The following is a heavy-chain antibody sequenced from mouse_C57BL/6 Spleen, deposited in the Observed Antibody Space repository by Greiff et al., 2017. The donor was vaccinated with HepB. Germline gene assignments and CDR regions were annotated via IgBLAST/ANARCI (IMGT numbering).Heavy chain of an antibody. CDR3: ARRGLPSYWYFDV. CDR2: IWSGGST. J-gene: IGHJ1*03. Sequence: VKLMESGPGLVQPSQSLSITCTVSGFSLTSYGVHWVRQSPGKGLEWLGVIWSGGSTDYNAAFISRLSISKDNSKSQVFFKMNSLQADDTAIYYCARRGLPSYWYFDVWGTGTTVTVSS. CDR1: GFSLTSYG. V-gene: IGHV2-2*01. D-gene: IGHD2-10*02.